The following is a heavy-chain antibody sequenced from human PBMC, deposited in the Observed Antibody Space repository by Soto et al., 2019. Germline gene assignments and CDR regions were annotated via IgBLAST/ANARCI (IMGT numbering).Heavy chain of an antibody. CDR2: INSDGSST. Sequence: EVQLVESGGGLVQPGGSLRLSCAASGFTFSSYWMHWVRQAPGKGLVWVSRINSDGSSTSYADSVKGRFTISRDNAKNMLYLLVNSLRVEDTAVYYCARERGKAAAVHFDYWGKGTLVTVSS. CDR1: GFTFSSYW. J-gene: IGHJ4*02. CDR3: ARERGKAAAVHFDY. V-gene: IGHV3-74*01. D-gene: IGHD6-13*01.